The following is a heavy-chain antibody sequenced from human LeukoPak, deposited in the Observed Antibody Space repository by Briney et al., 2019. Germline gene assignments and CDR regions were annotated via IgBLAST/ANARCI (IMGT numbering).Heavy chain of an antibody. CDR3: ARNGGNSDYDY. Sequence: SETLSLTCAVSGGSISSSSTNCWTWVRQPPGKGLEWIGEIYHSGATNYNPSLKSRVTMLLDKSRNQFSLKLNSVTAADTAVYYCARNGGNSDYDYWGQGTLVTVSA. J-gene: IGHJ4*02. D-gene: IGHD4-23*01. CDR2: IYHSGAT. CDR1: GGSISSSSTNC. V-gene: IGHV4-4*02.